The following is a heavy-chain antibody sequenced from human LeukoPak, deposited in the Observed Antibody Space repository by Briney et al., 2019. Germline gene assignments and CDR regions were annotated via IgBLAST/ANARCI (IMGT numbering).Heavy chain of an antibody. Sequence: PGGSLRLSCAASGFTFSSYAMHWVRQAPGKGLEYVSAISSNGGSTYYANSVKGRFTISRDNSKNTLYLRMGSLRAEDMAVYYCARKHYYYYYMDVWGKGTTVTISS. CDR2: ISSNGGST. J-gene: IGHJ6*03. CDR1: GFTFSSYA. CDR3: ARKHYYYYYMDV. V-gene: IGHV3-64*01.